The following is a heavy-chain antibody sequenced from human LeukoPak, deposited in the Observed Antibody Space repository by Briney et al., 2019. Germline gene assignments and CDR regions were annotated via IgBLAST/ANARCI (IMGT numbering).Heavy chain of an antibody. Sequence: PGGSLRLSCAASGFTFSSYSMNWVRQAPGKGLEWVSSISSSSSYIYYADSVKGRFTISRDNAKNSLYLQMNSLRAEGTAVYYCARDQDYGDYDFDYWGQGTLVTVSS. D-gene: IGHD4-17*01. V-gene: IGHV3-21*01. J-gene: IGHJ4*02. CDR3: ARDQDYGDYDFDY. CDR2: ISSSSSYI. CDR1: GFTFSSYS.